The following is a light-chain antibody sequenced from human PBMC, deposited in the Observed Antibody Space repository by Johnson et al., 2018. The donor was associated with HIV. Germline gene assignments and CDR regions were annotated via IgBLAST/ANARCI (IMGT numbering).Light chain of an antibody. CDR2: DNN. CDR3: ATWDSSLSVYV. J-gene: IGLJ1*01. CDR1: SSNIGNNY. V-gene: IGLV1-51*01. Sequence: QSVLTQPPSVSAAPVQKVTISCSGSSSNIGNNYVSWYQQLPGTAPKLLIYDNNKRPSGIPDRFSGSKSGTSATLGITGLQTGDEADYHCATWDSSLSVYVFGTGTKVTVL.